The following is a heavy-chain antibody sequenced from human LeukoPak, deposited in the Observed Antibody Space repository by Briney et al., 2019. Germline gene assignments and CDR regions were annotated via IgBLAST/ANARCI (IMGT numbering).Heavy chain of an antibody. CDR3: ARDYNRNWFDP. CDR1: GFTFSSYA. D-gene: IGHD5-24*01. Sequence: GSLRLSCAASGFTFSSYAMSWVRQAPGRGLEWIGSIYYSGSTYYNPSLKSRVTISVDTSKNQFSLKLSSVTAADTAVYYCARDYNRNWFDPWGQGTLVTVSS. CDR2: IYYSGST. V-gene: IGHV4-39*07. J-gene: IGHJ5*02.